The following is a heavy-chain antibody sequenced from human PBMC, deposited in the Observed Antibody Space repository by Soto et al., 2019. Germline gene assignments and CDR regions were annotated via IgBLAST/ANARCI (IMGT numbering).Heavy chain of an antibody. CDR3: ARLFCSSSSCLTPRCFDP. CDR2: IFHSGST. J-gene: IGHJ5*02. D-gene: IGHD2-2*01. V-gene: IGHV4-4*02. Sequence: QVQLQESGPGLVKPSGTLSLACAVSGGSISSNNWWSWVRQAPGPGLEWIGDIFHSGSTNYNPSLKSRVTISVDKSKNQFSLMLSSVTAADTAMYDCARLFCSSSSCLTPRCFDPWGQGTLVTVSS. CDR1: GGSISSNNW.